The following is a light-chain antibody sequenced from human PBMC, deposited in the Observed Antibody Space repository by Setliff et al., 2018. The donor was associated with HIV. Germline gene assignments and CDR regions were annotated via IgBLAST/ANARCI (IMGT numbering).Light chain of an antibody. CDR1: SSDIGSHNH. Sequence: QSVLAQPASVSGSPGHSITISCTGTSSDIGSHNHVSWYQQYPGKAPKLMIYELSQRPSGVPDRFSGSKSGNTASLTVSGLQAEDEADYYCASYAGDGVHDIYVFGTGTKGTVL. V-gene: IGLV2-8*01. CDR2: ELS. J-gene: IGLJ1*01. CDR3: ASYAGDGVHDIYV.